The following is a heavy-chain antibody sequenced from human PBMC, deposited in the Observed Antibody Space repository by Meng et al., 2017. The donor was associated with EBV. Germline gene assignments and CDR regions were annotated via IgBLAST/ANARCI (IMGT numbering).Heavy chain of an antibody. V-gene: IGHV4-4*02. CDR1: GGSLSSSNW. Sequence: QVQLQESGPGLVKPSGXLSLTCAVXGGSLSSSNWWRWVRQPPGKGLEWIGEIYHSGRTNYNPSLKSRVTISVDKSKNQFSLKLSSVTAADTAVYYCARDRGGYYDSSGYYADWGQGTLVTVSS. CDR2: IYHSGRT. D-gene: IGHD3-22*01. J-gene: IGHJ4*02. CDR3: ARDRGGYYDSSGYYAD.